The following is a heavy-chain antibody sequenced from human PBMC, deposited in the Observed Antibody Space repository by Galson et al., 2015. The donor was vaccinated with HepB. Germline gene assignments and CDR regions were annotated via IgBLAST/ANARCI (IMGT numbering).Heavy chain of an antibody. V-gene: IGHV1-2*02. CDR2: INPNSGGT. Sequence: SVKVSCKASGYTFTSYYMHWVRQAPGQGLEWMGWINPNSGGTNYAQKFQGRVTMTRDTSISTAYMELSRLRSDDTAVYYCARGQYSSSWYYFDYWGQGTLVTVSS. CDR1: GYTFTSYY. CDR3: ARGQYSSSWYYFDY. J-gene: IGHJ4*02. D-gene: IGHD6-13*01.